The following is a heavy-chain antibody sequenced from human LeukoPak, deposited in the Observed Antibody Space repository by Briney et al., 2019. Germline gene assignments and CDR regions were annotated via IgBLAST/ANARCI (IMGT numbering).Heavy chain of an antibody. CDR1: GGSISSYH. CDR3: ARDGGWPGYFDI. Sequence: PSETLSLTCTVSGGSISSYHWSWIRQPPGKGLEWIGHIYYTGSTNYNPSLRSRVTISLDTSKNQFSLKLSSVTAADTAVYYCARDGGWPGYFDIWGQGTMVTVSS. J-gene: IGHJ3*02. V-gene: IGHV4-59*01. CDR2: IYYTGST. D-gene: IGHD3-16*01.